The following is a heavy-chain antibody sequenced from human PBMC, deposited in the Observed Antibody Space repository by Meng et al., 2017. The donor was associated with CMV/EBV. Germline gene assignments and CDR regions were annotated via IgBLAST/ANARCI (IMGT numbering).Heavy chain of an antibody. D-gene: IGHD2-2*01. CDR2: ISSSGSTI. CDR3: ARDVTGAGIVVVPAASVQGGMDV. J-gene: IGHJ6*02. CDR1: GFTFSDYY. Sequence: GGSLRLSCAASGFTFSDYYMSWIRQAPGKGLEWVSYISSSGSTIYYADSVKGRFTISRDNAKNTLYLQMNSLRAEDTAVYYCARDVTGAGIVVVPAASVQGGMDVWGQGTTVTVSS. V-gene: IGHV3-11*04.